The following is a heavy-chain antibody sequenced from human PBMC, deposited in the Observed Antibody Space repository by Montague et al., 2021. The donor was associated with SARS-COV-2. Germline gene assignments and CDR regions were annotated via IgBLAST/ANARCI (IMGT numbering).Heavy chain of an antibody. CDR1: GFTFSEYH. V-gene: IGHV3-48*02. J-gene: IGHJ4*02. D-gene: IGHD1-14*01. CDR3: ARDSGITGADDY. Sequence: SMSISCAASGFTFSEYHMTWVRQAPGKGLQWVSYVSGDSAEVYYAESVKGRFSISRDNDRSALYLQLNNLRNEDTATYYCARDSGITGADDYWGQGTLVVVSS. CDR2: VSGDSAEV.